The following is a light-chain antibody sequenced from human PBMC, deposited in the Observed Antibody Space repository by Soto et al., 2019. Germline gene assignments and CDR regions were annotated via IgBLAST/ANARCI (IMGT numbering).Light chain of an antibody. CDR3: QQYGSSPYT. J-gene: IGKJ2*01. CDR2: GAS. CDR1: QSVSSSY. Sequence: EIVLTQSPGTLSLSPGERATLSCRASQSVSSSYLAWYQQKPGQAPRLLIYGASSRATGIPDRFSGSGSGTDFTLTISRLEPEVFAVYYCQQYGSSPYTFCQGTKLEIK. V-gene: IGKV3-20*01.